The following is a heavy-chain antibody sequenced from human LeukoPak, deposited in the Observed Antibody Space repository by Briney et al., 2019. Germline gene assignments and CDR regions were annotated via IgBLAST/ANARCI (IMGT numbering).Heavy chain of an antibody. CDR2: ISYDGSNK. V-gene: IGHV3-30-3*01. CDR1: GFTFSSYA. CDR3: ARDEPSVYIAARPGYFDY. J-gene: IGHJ4*02. Sequence: GGSLRLSCAASGFTFSSYAMHWVRQAPGKGLEWVAVISYDGSNKYYADSVKGRFTISRDNSKNTLYLQMNSLRAEDTAVYYCARDEPSVYIAARPGYFDYWGQGTLVTVSS. D-gene: IGHD6-6*01.